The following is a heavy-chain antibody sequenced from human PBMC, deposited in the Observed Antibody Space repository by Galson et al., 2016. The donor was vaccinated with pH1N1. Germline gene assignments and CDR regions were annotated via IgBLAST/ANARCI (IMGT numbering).Heavy chain of an antibody. CDR3: RGLNDN. J-gene: IGHJ4*02. D-gene: IGHD3-16*01. CDR2: IKSKTDGGTT. Sequence: RQAPGKGLEWVGRIKSKTDGGTTDYAAPVKGRFTLSRDDSKNTLYLQMNSLKIEDTAVYYCRGLNDNWGQGTLVTVSS. V-gene: IGHV3-15*01.